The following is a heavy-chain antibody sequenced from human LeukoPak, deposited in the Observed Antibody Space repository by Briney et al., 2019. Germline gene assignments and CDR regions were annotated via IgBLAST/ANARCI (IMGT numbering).Heavy chain of an antibody. CDR1: GDGVSSNSAT. Sequence: SQTLSLTCAISGDGVSSNSATWNWIRQSPSRGLEWLGRTYYRSKWNTDYAVSVKSRVAITTDTSKNQFSLQLSSVTPEDTAVYYCARTLVSQGNHCLDPWGQGTLVTVSS. V-gene: IGHV6-1*01. D-gene: IGHD1-1*01. J-gene: IGHJ5*02. CDR3: ARTLVSQGNHCLDP. CDR2: TYYRSKWNT.